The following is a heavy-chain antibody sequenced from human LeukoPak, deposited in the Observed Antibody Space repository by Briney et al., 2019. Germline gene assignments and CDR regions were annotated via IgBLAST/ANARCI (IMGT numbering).Heavy chain of an antibody. CDR3: AREKYCGGDCYPQTSGYFDY. Sequence: SGTLSLTCAVSGGSISSGNWWSWVRQPPGKGLEWIGQIYHSGSTNYNPSLKSRVTISVEKSKNQFSLNLTSVTAADTAVYYCAREKYCGGDCYPQTSGYFDYWGRGTLVTVSS. CDR1: GGSISSGNW. J-gene: IGHJ4*02. V-gene: IGHV4-4*02. CDR2: IYHSGST. D-gene: IGHD2-21*02.